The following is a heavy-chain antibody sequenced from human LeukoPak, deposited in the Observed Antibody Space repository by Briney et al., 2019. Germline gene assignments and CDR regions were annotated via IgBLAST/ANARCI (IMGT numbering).Heavy chain of an antibody. CDR2: VGKDGSEK. Sequence: PGGSLRLSCAASGFIFSNFWMTWVRQVPGKGLEWVANVGKDGSEKPYVDPVRGRFTISRDNAKNSVYLQMSGLRGEDTAIYYCARDVDTNFWGQGTLVTVSS. V-gene: IGHV3-7*03. J-gene: IGHJ4*02. D-gene: IGHD2-21*01. CDR1: GFIFSNFW. CDR3: ARDVDTNF.